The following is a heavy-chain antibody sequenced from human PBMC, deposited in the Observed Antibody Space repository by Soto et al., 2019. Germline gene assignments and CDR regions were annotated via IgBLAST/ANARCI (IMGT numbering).Heavy chain of an antibody. Sequence: SETLSLTCAVSGGSISSSNWWSWVRQPPGKGLEWIGEIYHSGSTNYNPSLKSRVTISVDKSKNQFSLKLSSVTAADTAVYYCARDWGMTYYYDSSGYFDYWGQGTLVTVS. J-gene: IGHJ4*02. V-gene: IGHV4-4*02. CDR1: GGSISSSNW. D-gene: IGHD3-22*01. CDR2: IYHSGST. CDR3: ARDWGMTYYYDSSGYFDY.